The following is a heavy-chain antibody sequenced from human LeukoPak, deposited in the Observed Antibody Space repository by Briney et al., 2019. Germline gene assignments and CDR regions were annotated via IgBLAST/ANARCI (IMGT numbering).Heavy chain of an antibody. CDR3: ARGRGGFTMVRGVMGPFAFDI. D-gene: IGHD3-10*01. CDR1: GDSFSGYY. CDR2: INHSGST. J-gene: IGHJ3*02. V-gene: IGHV4-34*01. Sequence: SETLSLTCAVYGDSFSGYYWSWLRQPPGKGLEWLGEINHSGSTNYNPSLKSRVTISVDTSKNQFSLKLSSVTAADTAVYYCARGRGGFTMVRGVMGPFAFDIWGQGTMVTVSS.